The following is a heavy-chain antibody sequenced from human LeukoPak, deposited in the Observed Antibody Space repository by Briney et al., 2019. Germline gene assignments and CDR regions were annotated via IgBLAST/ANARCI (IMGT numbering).Heavy chain of an antibody. J-gene: IGHJ4*02. V-gene: IGHV3-23*01. D-gene: IGHD3-10*01. Sequence: GGSLRLSCAASGLTFSSHAMSWVRQAPGKGLEWVSAISDSYGSTYYADSGKGRFTISRDNSKNTLYLQMNSLRAEDTAVYYCAKDRGGWFDYWGRGTLVTVFS. CDR2: ISDSYGST. CDR3: AKDRGGWFDY. CDR1: GLTFSSHA.